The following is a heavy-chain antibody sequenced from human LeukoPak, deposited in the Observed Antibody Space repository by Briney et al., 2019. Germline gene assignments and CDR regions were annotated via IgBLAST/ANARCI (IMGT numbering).Heavy chain of an antibody. J-gene: IGHJ4*02. Sequence: PGGSLRLSCAASGFTFSSYAMSWVRQAPGKGLEWVSAISGSGGSTYYADSVKGRFTISRDNSKNTLYLQMNSLRAEDTAVYYCARGRGGELPPHSDYWGQGTLVTVSS. CDR2: ISGSGGST. D-gene: IGHD1-26*01. CDR3: ARGRGGELPPHSDY. V-gene: IGHV3-23*01. CDR1: GFTFSSYA.